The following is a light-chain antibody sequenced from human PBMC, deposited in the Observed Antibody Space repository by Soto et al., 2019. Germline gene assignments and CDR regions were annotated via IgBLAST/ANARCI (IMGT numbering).Light chain of an antibody. V-gene: IGLV2-14*03. CDR3: SSYTSSDTYV. CDR2: DVS. Sequence: QSVLTQPASVSGSPGQSITISCTGTSSDVGNYNYVSWHQHHPGKAPKLMINDVSNRPSGVSSRFSGSKSGNTASLTISGLQAEDEADYYSSSYTSSDTYVFGTGTKVTVL. CDR1: SSDVGNYNY. J-gene: IGLJ1*01.